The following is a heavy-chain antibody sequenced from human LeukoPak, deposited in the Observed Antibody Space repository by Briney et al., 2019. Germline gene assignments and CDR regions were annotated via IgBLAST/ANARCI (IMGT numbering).Heavy chain of an antibody. CDR2: ISSSSSYI. D-gene: IGHD5-24*01. Sequence: PGGSLRLSCAASGFTFSSYSMNWVRQAPGKGLEWVSSISSSSSYIYYADSVKGRFTISRDNAKNSLYLQMNSLRAEDTALYYCAKGGAATITARFDYWGQGTLVTVSS. J-gene: IGHJ4*02. CDR1: GFTFSSYS. V-gene: IGHV3-21*04. CDR3: AKGGAATITARFDY.